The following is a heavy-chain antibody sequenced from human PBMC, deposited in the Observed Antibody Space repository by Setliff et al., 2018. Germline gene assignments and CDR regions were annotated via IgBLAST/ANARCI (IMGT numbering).Heavy chain of an antibody. CDR1: GGSISSSS. CDR3: ASAGHSGSWFPFDAFHI. CDR2: ISGSSHII. Sequence: ETLSLTCTVSGGSISSSSYYWGWIRQPPGKGLEWVSYISGSSHIISYADSVKGRFTISRDNAKNSLYLQMNSLRAEDTAVYYCASAGHSGSWFPFDAFHIWGQGTMVTVSS. D-gene: IGHD6-13*01. V-gene: IGHV3-48*01. J-gene: IGHJ3*02.